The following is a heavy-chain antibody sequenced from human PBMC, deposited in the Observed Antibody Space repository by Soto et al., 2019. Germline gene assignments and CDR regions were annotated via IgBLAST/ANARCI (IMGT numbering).Heavy chain of an antibody. V-gene: IGHV1-69*13. CDR2: IIPILGTA. CDR1: GGTFSSYA. Sequence: SVKVSCKASGGTFSSYAISWVRQAPGQGLEWMGGIIPILGTANYAQKFQGRVTITADESTSTAYMELSSLRSEDTAVYYCARGGSSSSKKGYNWFDPWGQGTLVTVSS. D-gene: IGHD6-6*01. J-gene: IGHJ5*02. CDR3: ARGGSSSSKKGYNWFDP.